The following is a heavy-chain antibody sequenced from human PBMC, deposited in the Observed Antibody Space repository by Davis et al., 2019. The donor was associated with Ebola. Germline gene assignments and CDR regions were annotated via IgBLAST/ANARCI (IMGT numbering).Heavy chain of an antibody. D-gene: IGHD5-12*01. J-gene: IGHJ4*02. CDR3: ARHHGGNSGYDLDY. V-gene: IGHV4-59*08. CDR2: MFYNGDT. Sequence: SETLSLTCSVSGGSINSFLWTWIRQPPGKGLEWVGCMFYNGDTKYNPALESRVTISVDTSKNQFSLRLSSVTAADTAMYYCARHHGGNSGYDLDYWGQGTLVTVSS. CDR1: GGSINSFL.